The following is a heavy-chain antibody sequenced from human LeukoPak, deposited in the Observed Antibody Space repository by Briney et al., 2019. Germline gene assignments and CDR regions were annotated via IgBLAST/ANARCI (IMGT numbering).Heavy chain of an antibody. CDR3: ARVSADYGDFYYFDY. CDR1: GGSISSYY. CDR2: IYTSGST. D-gene: IGHD4-17*01. V-gene: IGHV4-4*07. Sequence: SETLSLTCTVSGGSISSYYWSWIRQPAGKGLGWIGRIYTSGSTNYNPSLKSRVTMSVDTSKNQFSLKLSSVTAADTAVYYCARVSADYGDFYYFDYWGQGTLVTVSS. J-gene: IGHJ4*02.